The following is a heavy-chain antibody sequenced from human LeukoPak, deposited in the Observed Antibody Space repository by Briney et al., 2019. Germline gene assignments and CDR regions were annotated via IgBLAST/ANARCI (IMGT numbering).Heavy chain of an antibody. D-gene: IGHD3-10*01. CDR1: GASISSSSYY. CDR2: INHSGST. V-gene: IGHV4-39*07. J-gene: IGHJ4*02. Sequence: PSETLSLTCTVSGASISSSSYYWSWIRQPPGKGLEWIGEINHSGSTNYNPSLKSRVTISVDTSKNQFSLKLSSVTAADTAVYYCARGHYGSGSYHRWGRGTLVTVSS. CDR3: ARGHYGSGSYHR.